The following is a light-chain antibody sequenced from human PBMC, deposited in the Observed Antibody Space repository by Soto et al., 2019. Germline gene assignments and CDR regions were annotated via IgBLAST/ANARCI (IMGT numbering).Light chain of an antibody. V-gene: IGLV2-14*01. Sequence: QSVLTQPASVSGSPGQSITISCTGTSSDVGGYNYVSWYQQHPGKAPKLMIYDVSNRPSGVSNRFSGSKSGNTASLTISALQADDEADYYCSSYTSSSTLRVFGTGTKLTVL. CDR1: SSDVGGYNY. CDR3: SSYTSSSTLRV. J-gene: IGLJ1*01. CDR2: DVS.